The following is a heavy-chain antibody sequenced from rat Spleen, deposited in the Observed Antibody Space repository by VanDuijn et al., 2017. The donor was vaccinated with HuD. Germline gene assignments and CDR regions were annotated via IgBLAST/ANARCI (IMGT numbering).Heavy chain of an antibody. CDR1: GFTFSNYG. CDR3: ARHSDAHWYFDF. Sequence: EVQLVESGGGLVQPGRSLKLSCAASGFTFSNYGMAWVRQTPTKGLEWVASISYDGSSTYYRDSVKGRFTISRDNAKSTLYLQMDSLRSEDTATYYCARHSDAHWYFDFWGPGTMVTVSS. D-gene: IGHD1-11*01. V-gene: IGHV5-29*01. J-gene: IGHJ1*01. CDR2: ISYDGSST.